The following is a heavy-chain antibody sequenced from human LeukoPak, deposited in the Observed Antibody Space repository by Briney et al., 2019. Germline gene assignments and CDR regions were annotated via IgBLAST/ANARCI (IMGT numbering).Heavy chain of an antibody. Sequence: GGSLRLSCAASGXTFSNYAMSWVRQAPGKGREWVSTVSVSGGNTYYADSVQGRFTISRDNSKNTLSLQMNSLRAEDTAVYYCAKDIVGARNFDNWGQGALVTVSS. CDR1: GXTFSNYA. CDR2: VSVSGGNT. V-gene: IGHV3-23*01. CDR3: AKDIVGARNFDN. J-gene: IGHJ4*02. D-gene: IGHD1-26*01.